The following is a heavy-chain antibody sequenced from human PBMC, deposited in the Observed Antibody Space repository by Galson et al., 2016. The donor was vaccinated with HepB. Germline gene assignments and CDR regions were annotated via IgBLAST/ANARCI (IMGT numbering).Heavy chain of an antibody. CDR3: TRHVVKTIYGQYYGMDV. D-gene: IGHD2-15*01. CDR2: IHSGGTT. V-gene: IGHV3-53*01. J-gene: IGHJ6*02. CDR1: GLTVSSNY. Sequence: SLRLSCAASGLTVSSNYMSWVRQAPGKGLECVSVIHSGGTTFYAVSVQGRFLISRDSSKNTLFLQMSSVRDEDTAVYYCTRHVVKTIYGQYYGMDVWGLGTTVTVSS.